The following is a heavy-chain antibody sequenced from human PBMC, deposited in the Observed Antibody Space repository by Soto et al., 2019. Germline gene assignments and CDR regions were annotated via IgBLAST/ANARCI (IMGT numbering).Heavy chain of an antibody. D-gene: IGHD6-19*01. CDR1: GDSVSSNTAA. Sequence: QTLSLTCAISGDSVSSNTAAWNWIRSSPSRGLEWQGRTYYRSNWRHDYAVSVKSRITVNPDTSKNHFSLQLNSVTPDDTAVYYCARGVAGTGFDLWGQGTLVTVSS. J-gene: IGHJ4*02. CDR2: TYYRSNWRH. V-gene: IGHV6-1*01. CDR3: ARGVAGTGFDL.